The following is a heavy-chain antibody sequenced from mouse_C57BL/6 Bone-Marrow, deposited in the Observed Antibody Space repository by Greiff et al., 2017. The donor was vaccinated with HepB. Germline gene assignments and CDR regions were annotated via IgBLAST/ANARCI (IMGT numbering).Heavy chain of an antibody. CDR1: GYTFTDYE. CDR2: IDPETGGT. J-gene: IGHJ2*01. D-gene: IGHD2-2*01. CDR3: TRWDGYGPDY. V-gene: IGHV1-15*01. Sequence: QVQLQQSGAELVRPGASVTLSCKASGYTFTDYEMHWVKQTPVHGLEWIGAIDPETGGTAYNQKFKGKAILTADKSSSTAYMELRSLTSEDYAVYYCTRWDGYGPDYWGQGTTLTVSS.